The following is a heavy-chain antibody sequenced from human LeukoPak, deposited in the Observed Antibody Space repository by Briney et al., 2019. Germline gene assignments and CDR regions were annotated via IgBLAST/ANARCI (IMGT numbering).Heavy chain of an antibody. CDR1: GGSISSSSYY. V-gene: IGHV4-39*01. Sequence: SETLSLTCTVSGGSISSSSYYWGWIRQPPGKGLEWIGSMYYGGSTYYNPSLKSRVTISVDTSKNQLSLKLSSVTAADTAVYYCARGRELAKRTLGHSSWSRGGSDYWGQGTLVTVSS. CDR3: ARGRELAKRTLGHSSWSRGGSDY. D-gene: IGHD6-6*01. J-gene: IGHJ4*02. CDR2: MYYGGST.